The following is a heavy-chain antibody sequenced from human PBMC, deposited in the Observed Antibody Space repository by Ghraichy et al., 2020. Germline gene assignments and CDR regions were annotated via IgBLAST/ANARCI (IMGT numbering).Heavy chain of an antibody. J-gene: IGHJ4*02. CDR1: GDSISSYY. CDR2: IYYSGST. CDR3: ARVIKYYYGSGSYYNEAAFDY. D-gene: IGHD3-10*01. Sequence: SETLSLTYTVSGDSISSYYWSWIRQPPGKGLEWIGYIYYSGSTNYNPSLKSRVTISVDTSKNQFSLKLSSVTAADTAVYYCARVIKYYYGSGSYYNEAAFDYWGQGTLVTVS. V-gene: IGHV4-59*01.